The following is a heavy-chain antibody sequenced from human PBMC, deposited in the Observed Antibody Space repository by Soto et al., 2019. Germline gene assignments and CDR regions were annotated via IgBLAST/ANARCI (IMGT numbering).Heavy chain of an antibody. Sequence: EVQLEESGGGLIKPGESLTLSCAASDFILSDAWMRWVRQAPGKGLEWVGRIKSKAHGGTTDYAAPLKGSFTILRDDSKNTLYLQMNSLQSEDTALYYCASYRGSSGLRRYNYWGQGALVTVSS. CDR3: ASYRGSSGLRRYNY. D-gene: IGHD3-22*01. V-gene: IGHV3-15*07. J-gene: IGHJ4*02. CDR1: DFILSDAW. CDR2: IKSKAHGGTT.